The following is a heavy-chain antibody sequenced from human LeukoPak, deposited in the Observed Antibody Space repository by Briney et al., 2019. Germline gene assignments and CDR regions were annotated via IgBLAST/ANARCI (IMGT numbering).Heavy chain of an antibody. CDR3: ARGQGYFPNAEYFQH. CDR1: GGTFSSYA. CDR2: IIPILGIA. Sequence: ASVKVSCKASGGTFSSYAISWVRQAPGQGLEWMGRIIPILGIANYAQKFQGRVTITADKSTSTAYMELSSLRSEDTAVYYCARGQGYFPNAEYFQHWGQGTLVTVPS. J-gene: IGHJ1*01. V-gene: IGHV1-69*04. D-gene: IGHD1-26*01.